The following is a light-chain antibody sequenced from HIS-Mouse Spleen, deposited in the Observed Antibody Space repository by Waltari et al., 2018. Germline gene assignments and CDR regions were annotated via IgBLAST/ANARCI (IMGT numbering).Light chain of an antibody. CDR2: AES. V-gene: IGKV1-9*01. CDR3: QQLNSYPPT. CDR1: QGISSY. Sequence: DIQLTQSPSFLSASVGDRVTITCRASQGISSYLAWYQQKPGKAPKLLRYAESTLQSGVPSRFSCSGSGTEFTLTISSLQPEDFATYYCQQLNSYPPTFGQGTKVEIK. J-gene: IGKJ1*01.